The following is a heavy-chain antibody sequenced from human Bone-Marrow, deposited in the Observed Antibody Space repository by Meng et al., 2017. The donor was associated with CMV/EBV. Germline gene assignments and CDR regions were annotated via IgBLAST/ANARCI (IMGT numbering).Heavy chain of an antibody. CDR1: GYTFTSYY. CDR3: VISSKPLQLWFSHFDY. J-gene: IGHJ4*02. Sequence: ASVKVPCKASGYTFTSYYMHWVRQAPGQGLEWMGIINPSGGSTSYAQKFQGRVTMTRDTSTSTVYMELSSLRSEDTAVYYCVISSKPLQLWFSHFDYWGQGTLVTVSS. CDR2: INPSGGST. D-gene: IGHD5-18*01. V-gene: IGHV1-46*01.